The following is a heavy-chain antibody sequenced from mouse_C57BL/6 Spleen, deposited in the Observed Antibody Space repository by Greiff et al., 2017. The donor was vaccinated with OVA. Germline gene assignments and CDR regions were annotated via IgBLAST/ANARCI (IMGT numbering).Heavy chain of an antibody. CDR3: AREDYDYDAGFAY. D-gene: IGHD2-4*01. CDR2: INPNYGTT. J-gene: IGHJ3*01. Sequence: VQLQQSGPELVKPGASVKISCKASGYSFTDYNMNWVKQSTGKSLEWIGVINPNYGTTIYNQKFKGKATLTVAQSSSTAYMQLNRLTSEDAAVYYCAREDYDYDAGFAYWGQGTLVTVSA. V-gene: IGHV1-39*01. CDR1: GYSFTDYN.